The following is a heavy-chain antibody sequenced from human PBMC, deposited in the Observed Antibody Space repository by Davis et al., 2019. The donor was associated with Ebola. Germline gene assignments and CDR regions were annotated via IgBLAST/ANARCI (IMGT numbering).Heavy chain of an antibody. CDR2: IRSKANSYAT. D-gene: IGHD3-22*01. Sequence: GESLKISCAASGFTFSGSAMHWVRQASGKGLEWVGRIRSKANSYATAYAASVKGRFTISRDDSKNTAYLQMNSLKTEETAVYYCVIVVVMQDYWGQGTLVTVSS. CDR1: GFTFSGSA. J-gene: IGHJ4*02. CDR3: VIVVVMQDY. V-gene: IGHV3-73*01.